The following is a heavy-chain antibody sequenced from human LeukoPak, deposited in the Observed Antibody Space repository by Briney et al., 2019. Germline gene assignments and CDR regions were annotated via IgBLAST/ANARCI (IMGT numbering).Heavy chain of an antibody. Sequence: GWSLRHSCTATGLRLGDFALNWLRQAAGKGLAWVGFIRSKGHSRTTEYDASVEGRFTISRDDSKSIAYLQMNSLKTEDTAVYFCSRAQTEVGAKYYFDYWGQGTLVTVSS. D-gene: IGHD1-26*01. V-gene: IGHV3-49*03. CDR2: IRSKGHSRTT. CDR3: SRAQTEVGAKYYFDY. J-gene: IGHJ4*02. CDR1: GLRLGDFA.